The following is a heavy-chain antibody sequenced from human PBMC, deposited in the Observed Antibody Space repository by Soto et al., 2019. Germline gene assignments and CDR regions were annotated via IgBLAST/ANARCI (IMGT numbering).Heavy chain of an antibody. CDR3: ARSGMDYDYVWGSYVY. CDR1: GGTFSSYA. CDR2: IIPIFGTA. V-gene: IGHV1-69*01. Sequence: QVQLVQSGAEVKKPGSSVKVSCKASGGTFSSYAISWVRQAPGQGLEWMGGIIPIFGTANYAQKFQGRVTITADESPSTAYMELSSPRSEDTAVYYCARSGMDYDYVWGSYVYWGQGTLVTVSS. J-gene: IGHJ4*02. D-gene: IGHD3-16*01.